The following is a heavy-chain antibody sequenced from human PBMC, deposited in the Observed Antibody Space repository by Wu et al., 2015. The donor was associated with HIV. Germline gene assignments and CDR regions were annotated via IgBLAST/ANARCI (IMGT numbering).Heavy chain of an antibody. CDR3: ATEPIGRLYGLDV. D-gene: IGHD3-22*01. CDR2: IIPLFETA. Sequence: VQLVQSGPDVKAPGTSMKVSCRTSGFAFINYYISWVQQAPGKGLEWMGGIIPLFETANYAQKFQGRVTITTDESTRTAYMEVRRLTSEDTAVYYCATEPIGRLYGLDVWGQGTTVTVSS. J-gene: IGHJ6*02. V-gene: IGHV1-69*05. CDR1: GFAFINYY.